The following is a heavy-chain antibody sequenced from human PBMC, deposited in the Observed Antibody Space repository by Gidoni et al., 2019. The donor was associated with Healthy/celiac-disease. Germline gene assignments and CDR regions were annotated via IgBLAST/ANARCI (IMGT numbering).Heavy chain of an antibody. CDR2: ISYDGSNK. CDR3: AKAITPYYDFWSGVELDY. V-gene: IGHV3-30*18. D-gene: IGHD3-3*01. CDR1: GFPFRTYG. Sequence: QVQLVESGGVVVQPGRSLRLPFSASGFPFRTYGTHWVRQAPGKGLEWGAVISYDGSNKYYADSVKGRFTISRDNSKNTLYLQMNSLRAEDTAVYYCAKAITPYYDFWSGVELDYWGQGTLVTVSS. J-gene: IGHJ4*02.